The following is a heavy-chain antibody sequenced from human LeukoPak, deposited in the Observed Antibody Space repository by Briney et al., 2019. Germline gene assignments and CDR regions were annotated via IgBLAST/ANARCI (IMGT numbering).Heavy chain of an antibody. CDR2: IKQDGSEK. Sequence: PGGSLRLSCAASGFTFSTYWMTWVRQAPGKGLEWVANIKQDGSEKYFVDSVKGRFTISRDNSKNTLYLQMNSLRAEDTAVYYCAKAAIQLWPYYFDYWGQGTLVTVSS. D-gene: IGHD5-18*01. CDR3: AKAAIQLWPYYFDY. J-gene: IGHJ4*02. CDR1: GFTFSTYW. V-gene: IGHV3-7*03.